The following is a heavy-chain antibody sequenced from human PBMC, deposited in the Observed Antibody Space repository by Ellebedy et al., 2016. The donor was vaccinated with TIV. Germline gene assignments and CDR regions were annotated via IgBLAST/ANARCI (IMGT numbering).Heavy chain of an antibody. CDR1: GYTFSSHY. CDR2: INPSDGRT. V-gene: IGHV1-46*03. CDR3: TRDAGTSSTAGDAFDI. Sequence: ASVKVSXKASGYTFSSHYLYWVRQAPGQRLEWMGIINPSDGRTSYAQKFQGRVTMTRDTSTSTVYMDLRSLRFEDTAVYYCTRDAGTSSTAGDAFDIWGQGTMVTVSS. D-gene: IGHD6-6*01. J-gene: IGHJ3*02.